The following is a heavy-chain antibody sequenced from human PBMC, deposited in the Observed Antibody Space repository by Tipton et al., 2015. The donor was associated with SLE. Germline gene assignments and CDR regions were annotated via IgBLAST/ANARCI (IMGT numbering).Heavy chain of an antibody. D-gene: IGHD3-3*01. CDR3: ATLKFFGELGIGRDY. CDR1: GGSFSGYY. J-gene: IGHJ4*02. CDR2: INHSGST. V-gene: IGHV4-34*01. Sequence: GSLRLSCAVYGGSFSGYYWSWIRQPPGKGLEWIGEINHSGSTNYNPSLKSRVTISVDTSKNQFSLKLSSVTAADTAVYYCATLKFFGELGIGRDYWGQGTLVTVSS.